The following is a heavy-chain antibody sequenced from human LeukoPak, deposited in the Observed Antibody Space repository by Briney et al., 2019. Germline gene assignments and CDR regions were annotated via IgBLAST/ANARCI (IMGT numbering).Heavy chain of an antibody. CDR1: GFTFSSYA. D-gene: IGHD3-22*01. V-gene: IGHV3-23*01. CDR2: ISGSGGST. CDR3: ATPTTYYYDSSGYFLFGAFDI. Sequence: GGSLRLSCAASGFTFSSYALSWVRQAPGKGLEWVSAISGSGGSTYYADSVKGRFTISRDNSKNTLYLQMNSLRAEDTAVYYCATPTTYYYDSSGYFLFGAFDIWGQGTMVTVSS. J-gene: IGHJ3*02.